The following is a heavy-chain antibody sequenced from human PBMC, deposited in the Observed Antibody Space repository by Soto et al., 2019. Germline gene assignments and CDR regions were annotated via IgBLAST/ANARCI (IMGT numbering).Heavy chain of an antibody. Sequence: QLQLQESGPGLVKPSETLSLTCTVSDDTIGRSNYFWGWIRQPTGKGLEWIGNIFYSGNTHYNPSLKSRGTISLDTSNHQFSRRVSSVTAADTAVYYCARHLYSGDSSGSFGYWGPGALVIVSS. J-gene: IGHJ4*02. CDR1: DDTIGRSNYF. CDR3: ARHLYSGDSSGSFGY. V-gene: IGHV4-39*01. CDR2: IFYSGNT. D-gene: IGHD6-19*01.